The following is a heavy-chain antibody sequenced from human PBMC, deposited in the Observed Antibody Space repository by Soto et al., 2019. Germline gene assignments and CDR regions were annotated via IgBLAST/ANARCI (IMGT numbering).Heavy chain of an antibody. V-gene: IGHV4-34*01. CDR2: INHSGST. J-gene: IGHJ3*02. CDR3: ARLGSIVVVPAAKGAFDI. CDR1: GWSFSGYY. D-gene: IGHD2-2*01. Sequence: PSETLSLTCAFYGWSFSGYYWSWIRQPPGKGLEWIGEINHSGSTNYNPSLKSRVTISVDTSKNQFSLKLSSVTAADTAVYYCARLGSIVVVPAAKGAFDIWGQGTMVTVSS.